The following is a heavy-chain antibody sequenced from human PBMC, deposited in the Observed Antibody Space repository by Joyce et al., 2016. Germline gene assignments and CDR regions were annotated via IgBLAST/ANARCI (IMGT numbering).Heavy chain of an antibody. CDR3: AKEVDIVVVPAASSY. J-gene: IGHJ4*02. V-gene: IGHV3-23*01. Sequence: EVQLLESGGGLVQPGGSLRLSCAASGFTFTNYAMTWVRQAPGKGLEWVSGISGSGDSTHYADSVKGRFTISRDNSKNTLYLQMKSLRAEDTAVYYCAKEVDIVVVPAASSYWGQGTLVTVSS. CDR2: ISGSGDST. D-gene: IGHD2-2*03. CDR1: GFTFTNYA.